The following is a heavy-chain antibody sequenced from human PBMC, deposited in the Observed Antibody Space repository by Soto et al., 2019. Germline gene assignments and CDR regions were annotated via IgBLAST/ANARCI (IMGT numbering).Heavy chain of an antibody. CDR2: ISGGGSNT. Sequence: EVQLLESGGGLVQRGGSLRLSCAASGFPFSSYVMSWVRQAPGKGLEWVSGISGGGSNTFYADSVKGRFTISKENSKNPLLLQMNSLGAEDTAVYYCAKDSNKYSSSLRGRYFDYWGQGIGVTVSS. CDR3: AKDSNKYSSSLRGRYFDY. CDR1: GFPFSSYV. J-gene: IGHJ4*02. D-gene: IGHD4-4*01. V-gene: IGHV3-23*01.